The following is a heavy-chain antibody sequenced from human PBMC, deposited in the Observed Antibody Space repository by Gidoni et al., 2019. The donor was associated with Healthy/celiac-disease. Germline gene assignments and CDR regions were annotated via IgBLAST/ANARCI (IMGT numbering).Heavy chain of an antibody. CDR2: ISGSGGST. CDR1: GFTFSSYA. J-gene: IGHJ4*02. D-gene: IGHD2-21*02. V-gene: IGHV3-23*01. CDR3: AKGVYCGGDCYGYYFDY. Sequence: EVQLLESGGGLVQPGGSLRLSCAASGFTFSSYAMSWVRQAPGKGLEWVSAISGSGGSTYYADSVKGRFTISRDNSKNTLYLQMNSLRAEDTAVYYCAKGVYCGGDCYGYYFDYWGQGTLVTVSS.